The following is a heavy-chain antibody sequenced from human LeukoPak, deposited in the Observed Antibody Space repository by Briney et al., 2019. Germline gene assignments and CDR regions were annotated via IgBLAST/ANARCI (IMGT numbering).Heavy chain of an antibody. Sequence: GGSLRLSCAASGFTFSKYRMLWVRQAPVKGLESVSRINTDGTVTTYADSVKGRFTVSRDNADNTMFLQMNSVRDEDTAVYYCATKQWLAPPPDSWGQGTPVTVPS. CDR3: ATKQWLAPPPDS. D-gene: IGHD6-19*01. CDR1: GFTFSKYR. J-gene: IGHJ4*02. V-gene: IGHV3-74*01. CDR2: INTDGTVT.